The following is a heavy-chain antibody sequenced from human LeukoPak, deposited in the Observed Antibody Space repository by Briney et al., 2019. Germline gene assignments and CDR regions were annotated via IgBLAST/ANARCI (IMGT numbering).Heavy chain of an antibody. CDR1: GGSFSGYY. J-gene: IGHJ4*02. V-gene: IGHV4-34*01. Sequence: PSETLSLTCAVYGGSFSGYYWSWIRQPPGKGLEWIGEINHSGSTNYNPSLKSRVTISGDTSKNQFSLKLSSVTAADTAVYYCARHRNEGSRWLQLRGYFDYWGQGTLVTVSS. CDR2: INHSGST. CDR3: ARHRNEGSRWLQLRGYFDY. D-gene: IGHD5-24*01.